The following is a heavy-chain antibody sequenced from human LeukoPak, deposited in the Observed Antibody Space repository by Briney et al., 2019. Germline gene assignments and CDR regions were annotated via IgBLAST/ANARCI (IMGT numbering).Heavy chain of an antibody. V-gene: IGHV1-18*01. CDR2: ISAYNGNT. D-gene: IGHD4-17*01. CDR1: GYTFTSYG. Sequence: ASVKVSCKASGYTFTSYGISWVRQAPGQGLEWMGWISAYNGNTNYAQKLQGRVTMTTDTSTSTAYMELRSLRSDDTAVYYCARPPRRLYGDFTIDYWGQGTLVTVSS. J-gene: IGHJ4*02. CDR3: ARPPRRLYGDFTIDY.